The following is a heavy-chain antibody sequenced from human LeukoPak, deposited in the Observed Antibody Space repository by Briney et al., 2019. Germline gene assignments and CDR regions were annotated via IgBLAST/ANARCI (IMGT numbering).Heavy chain of an antibody. J-gene: IGHJ1*01. Sequence: GGSLRLSCAASGFSFDDYGMSWVRQAPGKGLEWVSGINWNGGSTGYADSVKGRFTISRDNAKNSLYLQMNSLRAEDTALYYCASCISQDQQMGAMCAKYFQHWGQGTLVTVSS. D-gene: IGHD1-26*01. V-gene: IGHV3-20*04. CDR2: INWNGGST. CDR3: ASCISQDQQMGAMCAKYFQH. CDR1: GFSFDDYG.